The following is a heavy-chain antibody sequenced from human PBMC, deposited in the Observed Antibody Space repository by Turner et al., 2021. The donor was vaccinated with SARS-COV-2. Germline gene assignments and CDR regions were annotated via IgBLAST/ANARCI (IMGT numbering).Heavy chain of an antibody. CDR2: ISDDGSSA. Sequence: VQLVESGGDFVHPGGSMRLSCVGSGFTFSDHWRHWVRQGPGKGVVWVSRISDDGSSASYGGSVRGRFTVSRDNAKNTLYLQMNSLRPDDTGVYYCTRRGIAAAGNDYWGQGTLVTVSS. V-gene: IGHV3-74*01. J-gene: IGHJ4*02. CDR3: TRRGIAAAGNDY. CDR1: GFTFSDHW. D-gene: IGHD6-13*01.